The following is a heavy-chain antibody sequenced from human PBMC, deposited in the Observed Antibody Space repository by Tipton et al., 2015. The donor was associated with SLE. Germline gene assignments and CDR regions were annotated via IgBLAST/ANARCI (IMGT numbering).Heavy chain of an antibody. J-gene: IGHJ4*02. CDR1: GFTFSNYW. D-gene: IGHD5-24*01. CDR2: MNIDGTTT. CDR3: ATTRRDGYNPFEY. Sequence: SLRLSCAASGFTFSNYWMHWVRQAPGKGLVWVSRMNIDGTTTTYADSVKGRFTISRDNAKNRLYLQMNSLRAEDTAVYYCATTRRDGYNPFEYWGQGTLVTVSS. V-gene: IGHV3-74*01.